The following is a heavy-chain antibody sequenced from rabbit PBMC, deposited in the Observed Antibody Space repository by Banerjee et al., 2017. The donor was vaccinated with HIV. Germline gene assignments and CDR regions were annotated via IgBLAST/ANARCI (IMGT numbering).Heavy chain of an antibody. V-gene: IGHV1S40*01. CDR3: ARSYGSDDDGFARSRLDL. J-gene: IGHJ6*01. Sequence: QSLEESGGGLVKPGASLSLTCTASGIAFSRYYYMCWVRQAPGKGLEWIACIDAGSIDGTFCEGVAKGRVTISKTSSTTATLQVTSLTTTDTAADFCARSYGSDDDGFARSRLDLWGPGTLVTVS. CDR2: IDAGSIDGT. D-gene: IGHD5-1*01. CDR1: GIAFSRYYY.